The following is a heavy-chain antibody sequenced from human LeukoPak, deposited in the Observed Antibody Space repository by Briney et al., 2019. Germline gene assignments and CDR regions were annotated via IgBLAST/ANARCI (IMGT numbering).Heavy chain of an antibody. CDR2: IYHSGST. CDR1: GGSISSGGYY. CDR3: AIQWGGGDY. D-gene: IGHD3-16*01. Sequence: PSQTLSLTCTVSGGSISSGGYYWSWIRQPPGKGLEWIGYIYHSGSTYYNPSLKSRVTISVDRSKNQFSLKLSSVTAEETAVYYCAIQWGGGDYWGQGTLVTVSS. J-gene: IGHJ4*02. V-gene: IGHV4-30-2*01.